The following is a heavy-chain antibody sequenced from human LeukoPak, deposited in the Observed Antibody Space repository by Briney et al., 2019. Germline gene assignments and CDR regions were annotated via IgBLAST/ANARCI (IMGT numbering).Heavy chain of an antibody. V-gene: IGHV1-18*01. CDR3: ARAATLRFLEWLSRDYYYFGMDV. CDR2: ISAYNGNT. J-gene: IGHJ6*02. CDR1: GYTFTSYG. Sequence: GASVKVSCKASGYTFTSYGISWVRQAPGQGLEWMGWISAYNGNTNYAQKLQGGVTMTTDTSTSTAYMELRSLRSDDTAVYYCARAATLRFLEWLSRDYYYFGMDVWGQGTTVTVSS. D-gene: IGHD3-3*01.